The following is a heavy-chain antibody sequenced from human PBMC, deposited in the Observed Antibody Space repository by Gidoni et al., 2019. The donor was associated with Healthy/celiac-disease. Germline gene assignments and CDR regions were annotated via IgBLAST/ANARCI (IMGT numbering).Heavy chain of an antibody. J-gene: IGHJ4*02. D-gene: IGHD5-12*01. CDR1: GFSFSSYS. CDR2: ISISSSTI. V-gene: IGHV3-48*01. CDR3: ARDGYNTNDY. Sequence: EVPLVESGGGLVQPGGSLRLSCAASGFSFSSYSMNWVRQAPGKGLEWVSYISISSSTIYYADSVKGRFTISRDNAKNSLYLQMSSLRAEDTAVYYCARDGYNTNDYWGQGTLVTVSS.